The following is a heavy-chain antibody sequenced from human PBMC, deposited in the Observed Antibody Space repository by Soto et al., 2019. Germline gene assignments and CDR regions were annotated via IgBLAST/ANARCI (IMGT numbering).Heavy chain of an antibody. J-gene: IGHJ3*02. CDR2: ISSNGGST. Sequence: EVQLVESGGGLVQPGGSLRLSCAASGFTFSSYAMHWVRQAPGKGLEYVSAISSNGGSTYYANSVKGRFTISRDNSKNTLYLQMGRLRAEDMAVYYCARALGYAFDIWGQGTMFTVSS. V-gene: IGHV3-64*01. CDR3: ARALGYAFDI. CDR1: GFTFSSYA. D-gene: IGHD7-27*01.